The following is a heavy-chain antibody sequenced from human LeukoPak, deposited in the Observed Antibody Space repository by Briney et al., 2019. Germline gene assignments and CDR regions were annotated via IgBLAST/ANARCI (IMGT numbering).Heavy chain of an antibody. Sequence: SETLSLTCTVSGGSISSSSYYWGWIRQPPGKGLEWIGSIYYSGSTYYNPSLKSRVPISVDTSKNQFSLTLSSVPAADTAVYYCARVVRGSTYYYVSSGYYYFDYWGQGTLVTVSS. V-gene: IGHV4-39*07. CDR2: IYYSGST. J-gene: IGHJ4*02. CDR3: ARVVRGSTYYYVSSGYYYFDY. D-gene: IGHD3-22*01. CDR1: GGSISSSSYY.